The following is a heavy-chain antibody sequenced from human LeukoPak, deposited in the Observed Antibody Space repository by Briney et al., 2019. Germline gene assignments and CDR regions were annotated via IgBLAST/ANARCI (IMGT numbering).Heavy chain of an antibody. V-gene: IGHV3-23*03. J-gene: IGHJ4*02. CDR2: FYVGGAT. CDR3: ARGDGYNFFDY. Sequence: GGSLRLSCAASGFTFSSYAMTWVRQAPGKGLEWVSVFYVGGATYYADSVKGRFTISRDNSENTLYLQMKSLRAEDTAVYYCARGDGYNFFDYWGQGTLVTVSS. CDR1: GFTFSSYA. D-gene: IGHD5-24*01.